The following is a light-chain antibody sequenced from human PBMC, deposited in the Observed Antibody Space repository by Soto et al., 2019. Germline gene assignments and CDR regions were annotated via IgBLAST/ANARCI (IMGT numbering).Light chain of an antibody. J-gene: IGKJ4*01. CDR1: QSVSSY. CDR2: DAS. Sequence: EIVLTQSPATLPLSPGERATLSCRASQSVSSYLAWYQQKPGQAPRLLIYDASNRATGIPARFSGSGSGTDFTLTIGSLEPVDFAIYDCQQRSNWPPVTCGGGTKVEIK. V-gene: IGKV3-11*01. CDR3: QQRSNWPPVT.